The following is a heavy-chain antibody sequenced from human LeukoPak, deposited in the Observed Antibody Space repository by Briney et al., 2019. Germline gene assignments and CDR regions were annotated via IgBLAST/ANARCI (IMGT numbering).Heavy chain of an antibody. CDR3: SSLAMIRGVMPFDY. CDR1: GFTFSDAW. V-gene: IGHV3-15*01. CDR2: IKSKTDGGTI. D-gene: IGHD3-10*01. Sequence: NTGGSLRLSCAASGFTFSDAWMSWVRQAPGKGLEWVGRIKSKTDGGTIDYAAPVKGRFTISRDDSKNTLYLQMNSLKSEDTAVHYCSSLAMIRGVMPFDYWGQGTLVTVSS. J-gene: IGHJ4*02.